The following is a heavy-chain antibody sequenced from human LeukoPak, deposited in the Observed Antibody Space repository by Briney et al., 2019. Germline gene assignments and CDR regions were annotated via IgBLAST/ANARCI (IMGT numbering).Heavy chain of an antibody. D-gene: IGHD6-13*01. CDR2: IYTSGNT. V-gene: IGHV4-61*02. CDR3: ARGFKPGYSSSRPVGY. CDR1: GGSISSGSYY. J-gene: IGHJ4*02. Sequence: SETLSLTCTVSGGSISSGSYYWSWIRQPAGKGLEWIGRIYTSGNTKYKPSLKSRVTISIDTSKNQFSLELSSVTAADTAMYYCARGFKPGYSSSRPVGYWGQGTLVTVSS.